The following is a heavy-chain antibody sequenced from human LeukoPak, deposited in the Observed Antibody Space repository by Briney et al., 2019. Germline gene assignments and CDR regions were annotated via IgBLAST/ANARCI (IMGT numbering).Heavy chain of an antibody. CDR2: FDPEDGET. V-gene: IGHV1-24*01. CDR1: GYTLTELS. J-gene: IGHJ4*02. D-gene: IGHD1-26*01. Sequence: ASVKVSCKVSGYTLTELSMHWVRQAPGKGLEWMGGFDPEDGETIYAQRFQGRVTMTEDTSTDTAYMELSSLRSEDTAVYYCATGRWESPRGWMVIFDYWGQGTLVTVSS. CDR3: ATGRWESPRGWMVIFDY.